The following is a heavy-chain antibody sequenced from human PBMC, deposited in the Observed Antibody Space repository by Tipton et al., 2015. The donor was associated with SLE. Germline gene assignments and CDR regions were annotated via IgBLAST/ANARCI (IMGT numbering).Heavy chain of an antibody. CDR3: ARMGISYGKYHFDY. CDR2: INHSGST. Sequence: LRLSCAVYGGSFSGYYWSWIRQPPGKGLEWIGEINHSGSTNYNPSLKSRVTISVDTSKNQFSLNLSSVTAADTAVYYCARMGISYGKYHFDYWGQGTLVTVSS. D-gene: IGHD5-18*01. V-gene: IGHV4-34*01. CDR1: GGSFSGYY. J-gene: IGHJ4*02.